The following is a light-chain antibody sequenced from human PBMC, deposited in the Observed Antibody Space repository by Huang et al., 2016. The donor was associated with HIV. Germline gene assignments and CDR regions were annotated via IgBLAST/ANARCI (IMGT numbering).Light chain of an antibody. J-gene: IGKJ4*01. CDR3: QQRGNWQLT. CDR2: DAS. V-gene: IGKV3-11*01. CDR1: QGLANY. Sequence: EIVLTQSPATLSLSPGERATLSCRARQGLANYLAWYQQKPGQAPRLLISDASNRATGIPGRFSGSGSGTDFTLTISSLEPEDVAVYYCQQRGNWQLTFGGGTKVEIK.